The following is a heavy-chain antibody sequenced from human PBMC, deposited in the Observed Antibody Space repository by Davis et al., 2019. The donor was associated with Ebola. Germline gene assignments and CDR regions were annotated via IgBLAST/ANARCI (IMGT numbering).Heavy chain of an antibody. CDR1: GFTFNNYA. CDR3: KRGLYVGGAAD. D-gene: IGHD5/OR15-5a*01. Sequence: PGGSLRLSCVGSGFTFNNYAVNWVRQAPGKGLEWIGSISHSGLTYYNESLKIRLTISTDKSKNQFSLNLSSVTAADTAVYYCKRGLYVGGAADWGQGTLVTVSS. V-gene: IGHV4-4*02. J-gene: IGHJ4*02. CDR2: ISHSGLT.